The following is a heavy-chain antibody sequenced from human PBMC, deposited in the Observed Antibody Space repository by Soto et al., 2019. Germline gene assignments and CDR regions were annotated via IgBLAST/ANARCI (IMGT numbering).Heavy chain of an antibody. D-gene: IGHD3-22*01. V-gene: IGHV3-23*01. CDR2: ISGTGGST. J-gene: IGHJ4*02. CDR1: GFTFSTYA. CDR3: AKVVTYYYDSGRSNYFAC. Sequence: GGSLRLSCAASGFTFSTYAMSWVRQAPGKGLEWVSAISGTGGSTYYADSVKGRLTISRDNSKNTLYLQMNNLRAEDTAVYYSAKVVTYYYDSGRSNYFACWAQGILVPVSS.